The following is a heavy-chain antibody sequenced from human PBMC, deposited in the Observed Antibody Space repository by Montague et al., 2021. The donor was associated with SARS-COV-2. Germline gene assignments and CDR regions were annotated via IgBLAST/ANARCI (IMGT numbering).Heavy chain of an antibody. CDR1: SGSLSGYY. V-gene: IGHV4-59*12. D-gene: IGHD2-8*02. Sequence: SETRSLTCTASSGSLSGYYWNWIRQPPGKGLEWIGFTHYNGTTKXNPSLKSRLNMSLDTSKNQFSLTLNSVTAADTAIYYCARGTAYDHVYYWGQGAPVTVAS. CDR2: THYNGTT. J-gene: IGHJ4*02. CDR3: ARGTAYDHVYY.